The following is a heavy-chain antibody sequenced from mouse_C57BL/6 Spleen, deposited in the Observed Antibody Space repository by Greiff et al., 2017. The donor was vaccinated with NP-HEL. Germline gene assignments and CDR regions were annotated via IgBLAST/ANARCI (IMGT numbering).Heavy chain of an antibody. CDR1: GYSITSGYY. V-gene: IGHV3-6*01. CDR2: ISYDGSN. J-gene: IGHJ4*01. CDR3: ARDGGSPYAMDY. Sequence: EVQRVESGPGLVKPSQSLSLTCSVTGYSITSGYYWNWIRQFPGNKLEWMGYISYDGSNNYNPSLKNRISITRDTSKNQFFLKLNSVTTEDTATYYCARDGGSPYAMDYWGQGTSVTVSS.